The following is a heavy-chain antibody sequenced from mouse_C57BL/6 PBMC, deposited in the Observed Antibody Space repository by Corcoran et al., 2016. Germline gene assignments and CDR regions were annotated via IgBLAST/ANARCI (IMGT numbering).Heavy chain of an antibody. J-gene: IGHJ1*03. Sequence: QVQLQQSGAELVKPGASVKISGKASGYAFSSYWVNWVKQWPGKGLEGIGQIYPGDGDTNYNGKFKGKATLTADKSSSTAYMQLSSLTSEDSAVYFCARPLYGSDLDVWGTGTTVTVSS. D-gene: IGHD1-1*01. V-gene: IGHV1-80*01. CDR3: ARPLYGSDLDV. CDR2: IYPGDGDT. CDR1: GYAFSSYW.